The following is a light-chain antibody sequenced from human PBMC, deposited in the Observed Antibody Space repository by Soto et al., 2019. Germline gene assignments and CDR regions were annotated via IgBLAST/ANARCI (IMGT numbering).Light chain of an antibody. Sequence: EIVLTQSPGTLSLSPGERATLSCRASQSVNNYLAWYQQKPGQAPRLLIYDASKRATGIPARFSGSGSGTEFTLTISSLQPEDFAVYYCQQDYNLPLTFGRGTKVDIK. V-gene: IGKV3-11*01. CDR3: QQDYNLPLT. J-gene: IGKJ4*02. CDR2: DAS. CDR1: QSVNNY.